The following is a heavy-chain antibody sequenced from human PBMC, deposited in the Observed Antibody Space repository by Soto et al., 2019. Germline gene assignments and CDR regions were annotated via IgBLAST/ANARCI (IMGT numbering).Heavy chain of an antibody. D-gene: IGHD6-6*01. CDR3: AGGIAARPLGY. CDR2: IYHSGST. CDR1: GGSISSGGYS. V-gene: IGHV4-30-2*01. Sequence: QLQLQESGSGLVKPSQTLSLTCAVSGGSISSGGYSWSWIRQPPGKGLEWIGYIYHSGSTYYNPSLKXRXTXSXXRSKNQFSLRLRSVTAADTAVYYCAGGIAARPLGYWGQGTLVTVSS. J-gene: IGHJ4*02.